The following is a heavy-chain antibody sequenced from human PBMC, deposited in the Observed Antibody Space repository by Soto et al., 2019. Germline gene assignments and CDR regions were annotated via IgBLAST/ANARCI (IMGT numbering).Heavy chain of an antibody. D-gene: IGHD3-22*01. CDR2: MYYSGGT. V-gene: IGHV4-59*01. Sequence: QVRLQESGPGLVKPSETLSLTCTVSGGSISSDYWSWIRQPPGKGLEWIGYMYYSGGTNYNPSLKSRVTISTDTSKKRFSLELRSVTAADTAVYYCARAGRGYDPWGQGTLVTVSS. CDR1: GGSISSDY. J-gene: IGHJ5*02. CDR3: ARAGRGYDP.